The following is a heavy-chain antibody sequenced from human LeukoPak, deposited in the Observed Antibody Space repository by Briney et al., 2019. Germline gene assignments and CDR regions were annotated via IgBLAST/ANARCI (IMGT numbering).Heavy chain of an antibody. Sequence: PSETLSLTCTVSGGSISSSRYYWGWVRQAPGKGLEWVSSISTSSSYIYYADSVKGRFTISRHNAKNSLYLQMNSLRAEDTAVYYCVRVESVVATTADAFDIWGQGTMVTVS. D-gene: IGHD5-12*01. CDR2: ISTSSSYI. V-gene: IGHV3-21*01. J-gene: IGHJ3*02. CDR1: GGSISSSRYY. CDR3: VRVESVVATTADAFDI.